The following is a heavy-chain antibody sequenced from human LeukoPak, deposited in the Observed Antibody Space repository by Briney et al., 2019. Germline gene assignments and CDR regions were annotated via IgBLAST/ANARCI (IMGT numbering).Heavy chain of an antibody. CDR3: ARAGPYGDILFYMDV. V-gene: IGHV4-59*08. D-gene: IGHD3-9*01. CDR1: GGSISNYY. J-gene: IGHJ6*03. Sequence: SETLSLTCTVSGGSISNYYWSWIRQPPGKGLEWIGYIYSSGSTNYNPSLKSRVTISVDTSKNQFSLKLSSVTAADTAVYYCARAGPYGDILFYMDVWGKGTTVTVSS. CDR2: IYSSGST.